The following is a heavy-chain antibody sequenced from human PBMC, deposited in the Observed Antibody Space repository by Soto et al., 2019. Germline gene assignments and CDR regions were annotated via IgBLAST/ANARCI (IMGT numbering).Heavy chain of an antibody. CDR2: ITSDGGTT. CDR3: ARIDFWSGMDV. D-gene: IGHD3-3*01. CDR1: GFTFSNYW. Sequence: EVQLVESGGGLLQPGGSLRLSCAASGFTFSNYWMNWVRQAPGKGLVWVSGITSDGGTTNYADSVKGRFTISRDNAKITLHLQMNSLRADDTAVYYCARIDFWSGMDVWGQGTTVTVS. V-gene: IGHV3-74*01. J-gene: IGHJ6*02.